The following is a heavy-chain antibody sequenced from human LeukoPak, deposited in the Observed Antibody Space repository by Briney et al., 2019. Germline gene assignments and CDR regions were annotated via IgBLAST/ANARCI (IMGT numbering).Heavy chain of an antibody. J-gene: IGHJ6*03. Sequence: GRSLRLSCAASGFTFSSYAMHWVRQAPGKGLEWVAVISYDGSNKFYTDSVKGRFNISRDNSKNTLYLQMNSLRVEDTAVYYCAKVARLGGNSFYYYMDVWGKGTTVTISS. CDR1: GFTFSSYA. CDR3: AKVARLGGNSFYYYMDV. V-gene: IGHV3-30*04. D-gene: IGHD3-16*01. CDR2: ISYDGSNK.